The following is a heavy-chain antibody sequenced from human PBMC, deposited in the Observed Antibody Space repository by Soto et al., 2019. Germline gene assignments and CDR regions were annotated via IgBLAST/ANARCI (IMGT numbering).Heavy chain of an antibody. J-gene: IGHJ4*02. Sequence: SETLSLTCAVYGGSFSGYYWSWIRQPPGKGLEWIGEINHSGSTNYNPSLKSRVTISVDTSKNQFSLKLSSVTAADTAVYYCARETLTMTTVTFDYWGQGTLVTVSS. CDR1: GGSFSGYY. D-gene: IGHD4-17*01. CDR2: INHSGST. V-gene: IGHV4-34*01. CDR3: ARETLTMTTVTFDY.